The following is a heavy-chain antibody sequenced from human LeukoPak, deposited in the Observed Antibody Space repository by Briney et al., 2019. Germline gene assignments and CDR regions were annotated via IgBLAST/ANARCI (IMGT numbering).Heavy chain of an antibody. CDR1: GYTFTGYD. J-gene: IGHJ4*02. Sequence: ASVKVSCKTSGYTFTGYDINWVRQAAGQGFEWMGWTNPNSGDTGYAHNLQGRITITRDSSTATVFMELSSLRSEDTAMYYCARGRLNGNVDFWGQGTPVTVSS. D-gene: IGHD1-20*01. CDR2: TNPNSGDT. V-gene: IGHV1-8*01. CDR3: ARGRLNGNVDF.